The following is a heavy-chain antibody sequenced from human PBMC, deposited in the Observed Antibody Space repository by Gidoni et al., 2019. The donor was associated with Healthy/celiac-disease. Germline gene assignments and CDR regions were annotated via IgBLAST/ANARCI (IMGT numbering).Heavy chain of an antibody. CDR1: GFTFSDYY. V-gene: IGHV3-11*01. Sequence: QVQLVESGGGLVKPGGSLRLSCAASGFTFSDYYLSWIRQAPGKGLEWVSYISSSGSTIYYADSVKGRFTISRDNAKNSLYLQMNSLRAEDTAVYYCARDINPSYSSSWYGDAFDIWGQGTMVTVSS. J-gene: IGHJ3*02. D-gene: IGHD6-13*01. CDR2: ISSSGSTI. CDR3: ARDINPSYSSSWYGDAFDI.